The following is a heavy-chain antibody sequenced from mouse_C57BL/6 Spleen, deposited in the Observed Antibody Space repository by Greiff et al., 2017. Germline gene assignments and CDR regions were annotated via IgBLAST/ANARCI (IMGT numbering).Heavy chain of an antibody. CDR2: IHPSDSDT. CDR3: AIEAISTLFAY. CDR1: GYTFTSYW. V-gene: IGHV1-74*01. D-gene: IGHD1-1*01. J-gene: IGHJ3*01. Sequence: QVQLQQPGAELVKPGASVKVSCKASGYTFTSYWMHWVKQRPGQGLEWIGRIHPSDSDTNYNQKFKGKATLTVDKSSSTAYMQLSSLTSDDSAVYYCAIEAISTLFAYWGQGTLVTVAA.